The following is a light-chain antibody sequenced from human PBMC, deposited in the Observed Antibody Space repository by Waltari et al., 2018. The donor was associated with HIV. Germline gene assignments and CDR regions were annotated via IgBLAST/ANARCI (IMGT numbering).Light chain of an antibody. CDR3: AAWDDYLNGYV. CDR1: SSNIGTNA. CDR2: YDD. Sequence: QSVLTQPPSVSEAPRQRVTISCSGCSSNIGTNAVNWYQQVPGKAPKLLIYYDDLLSSGVSDRFSGSKSGTSASLAIRGLQSEDEAEYYCAAWDDYLNGYVFGSGTKVTVL. J-gene: IGLJ1*01. V-gene: IGLV1-36*01.